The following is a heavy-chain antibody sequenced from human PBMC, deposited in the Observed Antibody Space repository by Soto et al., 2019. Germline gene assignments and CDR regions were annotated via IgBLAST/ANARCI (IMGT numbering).Heavy chain of an antibody. D-gene: IGHD2-8*01. V-gene: IGHV3-66*01. CDR2: IYSSGST. Sequence: EVQLVESGGGLVQPGGSLRLSCAVSGFTVSANYMSWVRQTPRKGLEWVSVIYSSGSTYHADSVKGRFTISRDSSKNTLHLQMSSLRVDVTALYYCARGRLYATGYFDLWGRGTLVTLSS. CDR1: GFTVSANY. J-gene: IGHJ2*01. CDR3: ARGRLYATGYFDL.